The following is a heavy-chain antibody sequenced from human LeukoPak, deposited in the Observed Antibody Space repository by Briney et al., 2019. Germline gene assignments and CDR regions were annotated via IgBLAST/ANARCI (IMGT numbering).Heavy chain of an antibody. V-gene: IGHV4-30-2*01. J-gene: IGHJ4*02. CDR1: GGSISSGGYS. CDR3: AREGAAGLDY. D-gene: IGHD6-25*01. CDR2: IYHSGST. Sequence: PSQTLSLTCAVSGGSISSGGYSWSWIRQPPGKGLEWIGYIYHSGSTYYNPSLKSRVTISVDRSKNQFSLKLSPVTAADTAVYYCAREGAAGLDYWGQGTLVTVSS.